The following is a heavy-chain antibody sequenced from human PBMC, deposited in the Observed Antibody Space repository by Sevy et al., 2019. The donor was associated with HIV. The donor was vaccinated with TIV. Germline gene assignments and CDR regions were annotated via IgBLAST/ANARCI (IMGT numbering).Heavy chain of an antibody. CDR1: GFTFSNAW. CDR2: IKSKTDGGTT. V-gene: IGHV3-15*01. CDR3: TTSMKERIQVWFKDAFDI. D-gene: IGHD5-18*01. J-gene: IGHJ3*02. Sequence: GGSLRLSCAASGFTFSNAWMSWVRQAPGKGLEWVGRIKSKTDGGTTDYAAPVKGGFTISRDDSKNTLYMQMNSLKTEDTAVNDGTTSMKERIQVWFKDAFDIWGQGTMVTVSS.